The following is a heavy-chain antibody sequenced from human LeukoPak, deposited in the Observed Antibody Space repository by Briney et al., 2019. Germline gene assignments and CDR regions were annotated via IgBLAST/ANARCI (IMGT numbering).Heavy chain of an antibody. J-gene: IGHJ4*02. CDR1: GYTFTSYY. D-gene: IGHD1-26*01. CDR2: INPSGGST. CDR3: ARLPVGAIYFDDY. Sequence: ASVKVSCKASGYTFTSYYMHWVRHAPGQGRGWMGIINPSGGSTSYAQKFQGRVTMTRNMSTSTVYMELSSLRSEDTAVYYCARLPVGAIYFDDYWGQGTLVTVSS. V-gene: IGHV1-46*01.